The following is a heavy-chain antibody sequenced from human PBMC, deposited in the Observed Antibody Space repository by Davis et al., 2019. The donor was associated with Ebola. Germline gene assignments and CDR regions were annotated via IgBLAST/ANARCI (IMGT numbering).Heavy chain of an antibody. V-gene: IGHV1-69*13. D-gene: IGHD1-1*01. J-gene: IGHJ6*02. CDR2: IIPIFGTA. Sequence: SVKVSCKASGGTFSSYAISWVRQAPGQGLEWVGGIIPIFGTANYAQKFQGRVTITADESTSTAYMELSSLRSEDTAVYYCARKDGTPSGYYGMDVWGQGTTVTVSS. CDR1: GGTFSSYA. CDR3: ARKDGTPSGYYGMDV.